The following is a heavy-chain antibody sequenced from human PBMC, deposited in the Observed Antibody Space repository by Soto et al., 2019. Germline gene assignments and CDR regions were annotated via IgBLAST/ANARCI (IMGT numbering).Heavy chain of an antibody. D-gene: IGHD1-1*01. V-gene: IGHV4-34*01. CDR3: ARGSGIVALPGELEDVNYDY. CDR2: INESGST. Sequence: QVQLQQWGAGLVKPSETLSLSCAVYGQSFSGHSWAWIRQPPGKGLEWIGEINESGSTYYNPSLKSRVTSSTDTSKNQCSLKLSSVSAADTAAYFCARGSGIVALPGELEDVNYDYWGQGTLVNVSS. CDR1: GQSFSGHS. J-gene: IGHJ4*02.